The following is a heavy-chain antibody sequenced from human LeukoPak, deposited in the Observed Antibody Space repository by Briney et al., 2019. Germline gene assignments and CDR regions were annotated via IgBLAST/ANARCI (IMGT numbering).Heavy chain of an antibody. V-gene: IGHV1-18*04. CDR1: GYTFTGYY. D-gene: IGHD3-22*01. Sequence: ASVKVSCKASGYTFTGYYMHGVRQAPGQGLEWMGWISANNGNTNYAQKPQGRVTMTTDTSTSTAYMELRSLRSDDTAVYSCARSGFRYASSGRNADYWGQGTLATVSS. CDR3: ARSGFRYASSGRNADY. CDR2: ISANNGNT. J-gene: IGHJ4*02.